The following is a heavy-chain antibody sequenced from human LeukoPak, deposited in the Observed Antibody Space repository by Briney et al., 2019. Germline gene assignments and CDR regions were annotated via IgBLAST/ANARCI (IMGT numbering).Heavy chain of an antibody. CDR2: INPNSGGT. Sequence: ASVKVSCKASGYTFTSYYMHWVRQAPGQGLEWMGWINPNSGGTNYAQKFQGRVTMTRDTSISTAYMELSRLRSDDTAVYYCARGRWFGEVSPPLGWGQGTLVTVSS. CDR1: GYTFTSYY. CDR3: ARGRWFGEVSPPLG. V-gene: IGHV1-2*02. D-gene: IGHD3-10*01. J-gene: IGHJ4*02.